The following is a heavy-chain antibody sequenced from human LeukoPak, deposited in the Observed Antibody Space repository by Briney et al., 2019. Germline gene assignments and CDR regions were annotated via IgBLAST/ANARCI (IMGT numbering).Heavy chain of an antibody. J-gene: IGHJ4*02. V-gene: IGHV3-7*01. Sequence: GGSLRLSCAASGFTFSSYWMSWVRQAPGKGLEWVANIKQDGSEKYYVDSVKGRFTISRDNAKNSLYLQMNSLRAEDTAVYYCAREIGGVYGSGSYYLGWGYWGQGTLVTVSS. D-gene: IGHD3-10*01. CDR3: AREIGGVYGSGSYYLGWGY. CDR1: GFTFSSYW. CDR2: IKQDGSEK.